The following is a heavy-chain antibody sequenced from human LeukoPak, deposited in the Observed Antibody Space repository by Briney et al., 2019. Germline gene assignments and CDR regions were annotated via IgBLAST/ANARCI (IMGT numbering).Heavy chain of an antibody. D-gene: IGHD6-13*01. V-gene: IGHV4-34*01. J-gene: IGHJ5*02. CDR1: GGSFSGYY. CDR3: ARVVAAAGTLANYNWFDP. Sequence: SETLSLTCAVYGGSFSGYYWTWIRQPPGKGLEWIGEINHSAMSAYDPSLKSRVIISVDTSKKQFSLKLSSVTAADTAVYYCARVVAAAGTLANYNWFDPWGQGTLDTVSS. CDR2: INHSAMS.